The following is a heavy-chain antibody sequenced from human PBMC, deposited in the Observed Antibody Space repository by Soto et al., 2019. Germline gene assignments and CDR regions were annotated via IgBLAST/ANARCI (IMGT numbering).Heavy chain of an antibody. J-gene: IGHJ6*02. Sequence: XETLSLTCAVYDWSFSGYYWSWIRQPPEKGLDWIGEINHSGSTNYNPSLKSRVTISVDTSKNQFSLKLSSVTAADTAVYYCARVSKVLLWFGEGNYYYGMDVWGQGTTVTVSS. CDR2: INHSGST. V-gene: IGHV4-34*01. D-gene: IGHD3-10*01. CDR3: ARVSKVLLWFGEGNYYYGMDV. CDR1: DWSFSGYY.